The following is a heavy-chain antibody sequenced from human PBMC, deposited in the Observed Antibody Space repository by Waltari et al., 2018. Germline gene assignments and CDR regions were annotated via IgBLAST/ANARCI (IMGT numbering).Heavy chain of an antibody. CDR2: ISASGGNT. D-gene: IGHD1-26*01. Sequence: EVQLVESGGGLVQPGGSLRLSCAVSGFTFTNYAMTWVRQAPGKGLEWVSAISASGGNTYYADSVKGRFTVSRDNSKYTLYLQVSSLRADDTAVYYCAKDSGSFDIWGQGTMVIVSS. J-gene: IGHJ3*02. CDR3: AKDSGSFDI. CDR1: GFTFTNYA. V-gene: IGHV3-23*04.